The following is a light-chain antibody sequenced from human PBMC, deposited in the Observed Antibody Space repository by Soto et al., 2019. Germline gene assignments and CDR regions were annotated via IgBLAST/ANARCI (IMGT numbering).Light chain of an antibody. V-gene: IGLV2-14*01. CDR3: QSYDGSLSAYV. J-gene: IGLJ1*01. Sequence: QSALTQPASVSGSPGQSVTISCTGPRSDIGDSNFISWYQHSPGKAPRLLIYEVNNRPSGVSRRFSGSKAGNTASLTISGLLDDDEADYFCQSYDGSLSAYVFGSGTKLTVL. CDR2: EVN. CDR1: RSDIGDSNF.